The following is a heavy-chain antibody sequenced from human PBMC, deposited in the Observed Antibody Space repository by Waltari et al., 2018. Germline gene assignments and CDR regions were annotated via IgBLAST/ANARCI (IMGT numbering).Heavy chain of an antibody. CDR2: IYTSTNGFI. V-gene: IGHV3-21*01. D-gene: IGHD6-6*01. Sequence: EVQLVESGGGLVKPGGSLRLSCAASGFSFKTYIMTWVRKAPGKGLEWLSSIYTSTNGFIYYAESVRGRFSVSRDNAMNSLYLEMNSLRAEDTAVYYCARSYDTSSPFDYWGQGTLVTVS. CDR3: ARSYDTSSPFDY. CDR1: GFSFKTYI. J-gene: IGHJ4*02.